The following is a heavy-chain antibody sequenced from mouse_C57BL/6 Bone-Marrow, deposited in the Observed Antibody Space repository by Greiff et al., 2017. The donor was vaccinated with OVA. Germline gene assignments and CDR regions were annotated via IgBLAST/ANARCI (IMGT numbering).Heavy chain of an antibody. CDR2: IDPNSGGT. J-gene: IGHJ1*03. D-gene: IGHD1-1*01. CDR1: GYTFTSYW. V-gene: IGHV1-72*01. CDR3: ARSLYGSSHLSYWYFDV. Sequence: QVQLKQSGAELVKPGASVKLSCKASGYTFTSYWMHWVKQRPGRGLEWIGRIDPNSGGTKYNEKFKSKATLTVDKPSSTAYMQLSSLTSEDSAVYYCARSLYGSSHLSYWYFDVWGTGTTVTVSS.